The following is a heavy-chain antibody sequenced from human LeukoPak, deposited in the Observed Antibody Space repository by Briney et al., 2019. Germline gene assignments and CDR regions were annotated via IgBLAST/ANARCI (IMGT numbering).Heavy chain of an antibody. J-gene: IGHJ4*02. CDR1: GFTFSSYA. D-gene: IGHD3-10*01. V-gene: IGHV3-23*01. CDR3: AKVPRSSLGY. Sequence: GGSLRLSCAASGFTFSSYAMGWVRQAPGKGLEWISAISGSGHSTYYAHSVKGRFTISRDNSKNTLYLQMNSLRVGDTAIYYCAKVPRSSLGYWGQGTLVTVSS. CDR2: ISGSGHST.